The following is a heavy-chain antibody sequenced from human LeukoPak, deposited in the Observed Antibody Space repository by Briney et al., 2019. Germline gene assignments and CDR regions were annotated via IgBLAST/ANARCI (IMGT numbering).Heavy chain of an antibody. CDR3: ARERYYYDSSGYSLSYYYYGMDV. D-gene: IGHD3-22*01. J-gene: IGHJ6*02. CDR1: GGSITNYH. CDR2: IYYSWST. Sequence: SETLSLTCSVSGGSITNYHWSWIRQPPGRGPEWLVYIYYSWSTNYNPSVKSRVTVSVDTSKNQFSLKLSSVTAADTAVYYCARERYYYDSSGYSLSYYYYGMDVWGQGTTVTVSS. V-gene: IGHV4-59*01.